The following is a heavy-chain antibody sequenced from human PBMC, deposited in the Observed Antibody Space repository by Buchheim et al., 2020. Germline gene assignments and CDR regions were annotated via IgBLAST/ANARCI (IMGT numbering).Heavy chain of an antibody. CDR2: INPSGGST. Sequence: QVQLVQSGAEVKKPGASVKVSCKASGYTFTSYYMHWVRQAPGQGLEWMGIINPSGGSTSYAQKFQGRVTMTRDTSTSTVYMELSSLRSEDTAVYYCARHIGYCSSTSCYAHYYYYYGMDVWGQGTT. CDR1: GYTFTSYY. V-gene: IGHV1-46*01. J-gene: IGHJ6*02. CDR3: ARHIGYCSSTSCYAHYYYYYGMDV. D-gene: IGHD2-2*01.